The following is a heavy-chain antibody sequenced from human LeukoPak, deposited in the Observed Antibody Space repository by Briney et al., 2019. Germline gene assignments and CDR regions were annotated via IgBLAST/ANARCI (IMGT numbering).Heavy chain of an antibody. D-gene: IGHD2-2*01. V-gene: IGHV1-69*13. CDR1: GGTFSSYA. Sequence: SVKVSCKASGGTFSSYAISWVRQAPGQGLEWMGGIIPIFGTANYAQRFQGRVTITADESTSTAYMELSSLRSEDTAVYFCARIQGAPAAIDDAFDIWGQGTMVTVSS. CDR3: ARIQGAPAAIDDAFDI. CDR2: IIPIFGTA. J-gene: IGHJ3*02.